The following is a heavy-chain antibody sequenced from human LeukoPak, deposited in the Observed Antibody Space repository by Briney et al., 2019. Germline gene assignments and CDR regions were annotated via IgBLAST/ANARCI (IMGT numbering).Heavy chain of an antibody. D-gene: IGHD3-3*01. J-gene: IGHJ6*02. V-gene: IGHV4-31*03. Sequence: SQTLSLTCTVSGGSISSGGYYWSWLRQHPGKGLEWIGYIYYSGSTYYTPSIKTRVTISVDTSQNQFSLKLSSVTAADTAVYYCARSGYFRIWVYGMDVWGQGTTVTVSS. CDR2: IYYSGST. CDR3: ARSGYFRIWVYGMDV. CDR1: GGSISSGGYY.